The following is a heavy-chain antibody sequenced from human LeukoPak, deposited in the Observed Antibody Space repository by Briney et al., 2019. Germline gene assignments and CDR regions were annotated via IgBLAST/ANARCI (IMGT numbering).Heavy chain of an antibody. CDR3: ARVGDYYDSSGYYESDAFDI. CDR1: GGSISSYY. Sequence: SETLSLTCTASGGSISSYYWSWIRQPPGKGLEWIGYIYYSGSTNYNPSLKSRVTISVDTSKDQFSLKLSSVTAADTAVYYCARVGDYYDSSGYYESDAFDIWGQGTMVTVSS. V-gene: IGHV4-59*01. D-gene: IGHD3-22*01. J-gene: IGHJ3*02. CDR2: IYYSGST.